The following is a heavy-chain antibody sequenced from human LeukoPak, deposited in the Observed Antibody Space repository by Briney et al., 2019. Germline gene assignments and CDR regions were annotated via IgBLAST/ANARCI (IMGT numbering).Heavy chain of an antibody. Sequence: ASVKVSCKASGGTFSSYAISWVRQAPGQGLEWMGGIIPIFGTANYAQKFQGRVTMTTDTSTSTAYMELRSLRSDDTAVYYCARGYYYGSGSYYNVVGEFDYWGQGTLVTVSS. V-gene: IGHV1-69*05. J-gene: IGHJ4*02. CDR1: GGTFSSYA. CDR3: ARGYYYGSGSYYNVVGEFDY. D-gene: IGHD3-10*01. CDR2: IIPIFGTA.